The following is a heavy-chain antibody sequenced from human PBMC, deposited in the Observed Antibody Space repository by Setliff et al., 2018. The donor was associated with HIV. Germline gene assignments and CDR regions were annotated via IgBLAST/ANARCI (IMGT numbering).Heavy chain of an antibody. D-gene: IGHD2-21*02. CDR1: GGSMSTYY. CDR3: ARVFPLVTADDNRFDP. J-gene: IGHJ5*02. V-gene: IGHV4-4*08. Sequence: SETLSLTCTVSGGSMSTYYWSWIRQPPGKGLEWIGYIYSSATTNYNSALESRATISRDTSKNQISLKLRSVTAADTAVYYCARVFPLVTADDNRFDPWGQGILVTSPQ. CDR2: IYSSATT.